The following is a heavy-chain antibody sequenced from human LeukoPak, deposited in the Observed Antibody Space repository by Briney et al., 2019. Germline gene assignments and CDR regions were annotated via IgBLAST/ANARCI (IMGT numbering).Heavy chain of an antibody. V-gene: IGHV3-11*04. CDR2: ISNSGNSI. D-gene: IGHD2-2*03. Sequence: GGSLRLSCAVSGFTFSDHYMSWVRQAPGKGLEWISYISNSGNSIFYADSVKGRFTISRDNAKNSLYLQMDSLRAEDTAVYYCARDGYCTSASCHYYFDYWGQGALVTVSS. CDR3: ARDGYCTSASCHYYFDY. CDR1: GFTFSDHY. J-gene: IGHJ4*02.